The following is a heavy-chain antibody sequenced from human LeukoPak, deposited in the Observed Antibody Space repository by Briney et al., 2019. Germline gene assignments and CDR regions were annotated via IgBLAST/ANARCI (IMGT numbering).Heavy chain of an antibody. CDR2: ISGYSGNT. V-gene: IGHV1-18*01. J-gene: IGHJ4*02. CDR1: GYTFTNYG. D-gene: IGHD5/OR15-5a*01. Sequence: ASVTVSXKASGYTFTNYGISLVRQAPGQGLEWIGWISGYSGNTNYAEKIQGRVTMTTDTSTSTTYMELRSLRSDDTAVYYCARDAVSTTTVGGIDYWGQGTLVTVSS. CDR3: ARDAVSTTTVGGIDY.